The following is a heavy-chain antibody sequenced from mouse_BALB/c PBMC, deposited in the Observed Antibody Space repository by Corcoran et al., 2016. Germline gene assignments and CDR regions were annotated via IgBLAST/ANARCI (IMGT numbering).Heavy chain of an antibody. CDR3: AIITTVVADAMDY. CDR2: INPYNDGT. Sequence: EVQLQQSGPELVKPGASVKMSCKASGYTFTSYVMHWVKQKPGQGLEWIGYINPYNDGTKYNEKFKGKATLTSDKSSNTAYMELSSLTSEDSAVYYCAIITTVVADAMDYWGQGTSVTVSS. J-gene: IGHJ4*01. CDR1: GYTFTSYV. V-gene: IGHV1S136*01. D-gene: IGHD1-1*01.